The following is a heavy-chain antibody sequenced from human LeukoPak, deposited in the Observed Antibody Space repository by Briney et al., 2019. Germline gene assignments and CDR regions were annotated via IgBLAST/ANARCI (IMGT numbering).Heavy chain of an antibody. J-gene: IGHJ4*02. V-gene: IGHV1-18*01. CDR3: ARVRITMVRGVITSNDY. Sequence: ASVEVSCKASGYTFTSYGISWVRQAPGQGLEWMGWISAYNGNTNYAQKLQGRVTMTTDTSTSTVYMELRSLRSDDTAVYYCARVRITMVRGVITSNDYWGQGTLVTVSS. D-gene: IGHD3-10*01. CDR2: ISAYNGNT. CDR1: GYTFTSYG.